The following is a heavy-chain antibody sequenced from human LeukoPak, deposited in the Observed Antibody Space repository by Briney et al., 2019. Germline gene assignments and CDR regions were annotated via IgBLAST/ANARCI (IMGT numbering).Heavy chain of an antibody. V-gene: IGHV3-30-3*01. D-gene: IGHD6-19*01. CDR2: ISYDGSNK. CDR3: AASVSGWLYYFDY. CDR1: GFTFSSYA. Sequence: GGSLRLSCAASGFTFSSYAMHWVRQAPGKGLEWVAVISYDGSNKYYADSVKGRFTTSRDNSKNTLYLQMNSLRAEDTAVYYCAASVSGWLYYFDYWGQGTLVTVS. J-gene: IGHJ4*02.